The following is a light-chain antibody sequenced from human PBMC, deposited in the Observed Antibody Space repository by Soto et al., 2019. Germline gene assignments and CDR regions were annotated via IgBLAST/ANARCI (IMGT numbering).Light chain of an antibody. CDR2: DAS. V-gene: IGKV1-5*01. CDR1: RSISSW. J-gene: IGKJ4*01. Sequence: DIQMTQSPSTLSAFVGDRVTITCRASRSISSWLAWYQQKPGKVPKFLIYDASSLESGVPSRFSGSGSGTEFTLTISSLQPDDFATYYCQQYNSYPLTFGGGTK. CDR3: QQYNSYPLT.